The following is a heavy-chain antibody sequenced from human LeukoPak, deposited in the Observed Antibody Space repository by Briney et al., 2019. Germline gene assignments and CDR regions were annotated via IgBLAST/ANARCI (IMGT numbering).Heavy chain of an antibody. Sequence: PGGSLRLSCAASGFTFDDYGMSWVRQAPGKGLEWVSGINWNGGSTGYADSVKGRFTISRDNAKNSLYLQMNSLRAEDTALYYCARDFPTYYYDSSGYYGYWGQGTLVTVSS. J-gene: IGHJ4*02. CDR2: INWNGGST. D-gene: IGHD3-22*01. V-gene: IGHV3-20*04. CDR3: ARDFPTYYYDSSGYYGY. CDR1: GFTFDDYG.